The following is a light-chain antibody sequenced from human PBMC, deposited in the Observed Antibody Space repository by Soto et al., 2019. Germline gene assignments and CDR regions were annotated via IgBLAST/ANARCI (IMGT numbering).Light chain of an antibody. CDR3: GSWDSSLSAYV. V-gene: IGLV1-51*01. Sequence: QSVLTQPPSVSAAPGQKSTSSCPGSSSNIGGNSVSWYQQLPGTAPKLLVYDANKRPSGIPDRFSGSKSGTSATLGITGFQTGDEADYYCGSWDSSLSAYVFGSGTKVTVL. CDR2: DAN. J-gene: IGLJ1*01. CDR1: SSNIGGNS.